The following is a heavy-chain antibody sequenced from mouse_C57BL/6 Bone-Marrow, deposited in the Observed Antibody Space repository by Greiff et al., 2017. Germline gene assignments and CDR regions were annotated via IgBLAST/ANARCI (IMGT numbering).Heavy chain of an antibody. CDR1: GYAFSSSW. CDR3: ARETAQATWAMDY. D-gene: IGHD3-2*02. V-gene: IGHV1-82*01. J-gene: IGHJ4*01. Sequence: QVQLQQSGPELVKPGASVKISCKASGYAFSSSWMNWVKQRPGKGLEWIGRIYPGDGDTNYNGKFKGKATLTADKSSSTAYMQLSSLTSEDSAVYCCARETAQATWAMDYWGQGTSVTVSS. CDR2: IYPGDGDT.